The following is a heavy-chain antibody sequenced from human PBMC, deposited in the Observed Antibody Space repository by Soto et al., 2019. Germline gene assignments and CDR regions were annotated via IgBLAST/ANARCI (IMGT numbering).Heavy chain of an antibody. CDR3: ARLVAVAVYFDY. V-gene: IGHV4-59*01. CDR2: IYYSGYT. CDR1: GDSINNYY. Sequence: SETLSLTCTVSGDSINNYYWSWIRQPPGKGLEWIGNIYYSGYTNYNPSLKSRVTISLDTSKSQFSLKVSSVTAADTAVYYCARLVAVAVYFDYWGQGTLVTVSS. D-gene: IGHD6-19*01. J-gene: IGHJ4*02.